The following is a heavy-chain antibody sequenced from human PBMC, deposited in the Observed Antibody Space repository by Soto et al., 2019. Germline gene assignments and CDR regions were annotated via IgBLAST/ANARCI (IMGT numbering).Heavy chain of an antibody. CDR2: MNPNSGIT. Sequence: QVQLVQSGAEVKKPWASVKVSCKAFGYTFISYDIAWVRQATGQGLEWMGWMNPNSGITGYAPNFQGRVTMTRDTSISTAYMDLSSLRSDDTAVYYCASTFGGVSVTLDSWGQGTLGTVSS. CDR3: ASTFGGVSVTLDS. V-gene: IGHV1-8*01. J-gene: IGHJ4*02. D-gene: IGHD3-16*02. CDR1: GYTFISYD.